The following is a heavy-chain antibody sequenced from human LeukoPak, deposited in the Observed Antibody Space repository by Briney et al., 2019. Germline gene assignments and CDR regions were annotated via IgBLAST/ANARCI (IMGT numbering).Heavy chain of an antibody. V-gene: IGHV4-39*01. CDR3: ARNFPPYYYYYMDV. CDR1: GGSISSSSYY. CDR2: IYYSGST. J-gene: IGHJ6*03. Sequence: SETLSLTCTVSGGSISSSSYYWGWIRQPPGKGLEWIGSIYYSGSTYYNPSLKSRVTISVDTSKNQFSLKLSSVTAADTAVYYCARNFPPYYYYYMDVWGKGTTVTVSS.